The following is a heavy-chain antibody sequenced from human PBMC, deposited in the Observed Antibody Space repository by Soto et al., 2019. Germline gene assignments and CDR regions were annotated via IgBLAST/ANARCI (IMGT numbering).Heavy chain of an antibody. D-gene: IGHD3-22*01. Sequence: QITLKESGPTLVKPTQTLTLTCTFSGFSLSTSGVGVGWIRQPPGKALEWLALIYWDDDKRYSPSLKSRLTITQXXSXYXXVLTMTNMDPVDTATYYCAHRLVSTMIVDNGAFDIWGQGTMVTVSS. V-gene: IGHV2-5*02. CDR3: AHRLVSTMIVDNGAFDI. CDR1: GFSLSTSGVG. J-gene: IGHJ3*02. CDR2: IYWDDDK.